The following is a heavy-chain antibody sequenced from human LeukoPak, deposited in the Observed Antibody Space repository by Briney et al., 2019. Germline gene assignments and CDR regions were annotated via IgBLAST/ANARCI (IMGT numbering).Heavy chain of an antibody. D-gene: IGHD2-15*01. J-gene: IGHJ4*02. V-gene: IGHV3-21*06. CDR1: GFTFSSYS. CDR3: ARDYGGDCSGGSCYHIDY. Sequence: GGSLRLSCAASGFTFSSYSINWVRQAPGKGLEWVSSISGGSNYISYADSVKGRFTISRDNAKNSLYLQMNSLRAEDTAVYYCARDYGGDCSGGSCYHIDYWGQGTLVTVSS. CDR2: ISGGSNYI.